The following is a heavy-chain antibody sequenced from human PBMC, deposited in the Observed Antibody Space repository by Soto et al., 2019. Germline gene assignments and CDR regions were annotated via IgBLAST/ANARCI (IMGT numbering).Heavy chain of an antibody. CDR1: GSTFSDYY. V-gene: IGHV3-23*01. Sequence: GGSLRLSCAASGSTFSDYYMSWIRQAPGKGLEWVSAISGSGGSTYYADSVKGRFTISRDNSKNTLYLQMNSLRAEDTAVYYCASLGNYYDSSGYYHYWGQGTLVTVSS. CDR3: ASLGNYYDSSGYYHY. D-gene: IGHD3-22*01. CDR2: ISGSGGST. J-gene: IGHJ4*02.